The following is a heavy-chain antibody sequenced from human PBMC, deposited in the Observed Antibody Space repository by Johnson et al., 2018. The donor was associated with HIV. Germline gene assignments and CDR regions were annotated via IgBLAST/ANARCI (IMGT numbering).Heavy chain of an antibody. CDR3: ARGGGRSYEAFDI. V-gene: IGHV3-30*14. J-gene: IGHJ3*02. Sequence: QVQLVESGGGVVQPGRSLRLSCAASGFTFSRYAMHWVRHAPAKGLEWVAVISYDGSDNDYADSVKGRFTISRDSSKNTLYLQMNSLRAGDTAVYYCARGGGRSYEAFDIWGQGTMVTVSS. CDR2: ISYDGSDN. D-gene: IGHD2-15*01. CDR1: GFTFSRYA.